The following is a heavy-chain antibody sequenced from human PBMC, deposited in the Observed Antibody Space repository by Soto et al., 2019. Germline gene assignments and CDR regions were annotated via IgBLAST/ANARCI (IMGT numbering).Heavy chain of an antibody. CDR2: INSDGSTT. CDR3: ARESSSWYLGY. J-gene: IGHJ4*02. Sequence: PGGSLRLSCAASGFTFSSYWMHWVRQAPGKGLVWVSRINSDGSTTTYADSVKGRFTISRDNAKNTLFLQMNSLRAEDTAVYYCARESSSWYLGYWGQGTLVTAPQ. V-gene: IGHV3-74*01. CDR1: GFTFSSYW. D-gene: IGHD6-13*01.